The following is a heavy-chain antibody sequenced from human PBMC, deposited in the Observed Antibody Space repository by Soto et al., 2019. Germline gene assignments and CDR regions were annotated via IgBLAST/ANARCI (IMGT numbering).Heavy chain of an antibody. CDR2: IYYSGST. J-gene: IGHJ4*02. D-gene: IGHD5-12*01. CDR1: GGSISSGGYY. V-gene: IGHV4-31*03. Sequence: QVQLQESGPGLVKPSQTLSLTCTVSGGSISSGGYYWSWIRQHPGKGLEWIGYIYYSGSTYYNPSLTSRVTTSVDTSKNQFSLKLSSVTAADTAVYYCARGEGAADTVGFFGYWGQGTLVTVSS. CDR3: ARGEGAADTVGFFGY.